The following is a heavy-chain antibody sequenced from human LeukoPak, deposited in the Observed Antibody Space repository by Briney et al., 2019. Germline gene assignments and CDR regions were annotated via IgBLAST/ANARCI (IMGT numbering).Heavy chain of an antibody. Sequence: GGSLRLSCVASGFSFSSYSMNWVRQAPGKGLEWVSYISRSSSTIYYADSVKGRFTISRDNAENSLYLQMNSLRAEDTAVYYCARVGPEPFDYWGQGTLVTVSS. J-gene: IGHJ4*02. CDR3: ARVGPEPFDY. CDR2: ISRSSSTI. D-gene: IGHD1-14*01. V-gene: IGHV3-48*01. CDR1: GFSFSSYS.